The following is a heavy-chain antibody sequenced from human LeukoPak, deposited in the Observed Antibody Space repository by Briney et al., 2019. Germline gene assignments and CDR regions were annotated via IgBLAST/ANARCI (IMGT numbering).Heavy chain of an antibody. J-gene: IGHJ3*02. CDR2: ISYSGNT. Sequence: SETLSLTCTVSVGSLISSDYHWGWVRQPPRKGLECHGTISYSGNTDSNPSLRSRVTISVDTSNNQFSLRLGSVTAADTAVYHCARHCCSGPAKRVFDIWGQGTMVTVSS. V-gene: IGHV4-39*01. CDR3: ARHCCSGPAKRVFDI. D-gene: IGHD2-15*01. CDR1: VGSLISSDYH.